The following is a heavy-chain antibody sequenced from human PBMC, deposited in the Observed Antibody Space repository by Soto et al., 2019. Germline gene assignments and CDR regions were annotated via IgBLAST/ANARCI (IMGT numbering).Heavy chain of an antibody. CDR2: IGGGGADT. Sequence: DVQLLESGGGLVQPGGSQTLSCAASRFTFSDFAMSWVRQAPGKGLEWVSAIGGGGADTYYADSVKGRFTISRDKSKNTLYLQMNSLRDEDTAVYYCAKDAVPYNGKWDWFDSWGQGTLVTVSS. V-gene: IGHV3-23*01. D-gene: IGHD1-26*01. CDR1: RFTFSDFA. J-gene: IGHJ5*01. CDR3: AKDAVPYNGKWDWFDS.